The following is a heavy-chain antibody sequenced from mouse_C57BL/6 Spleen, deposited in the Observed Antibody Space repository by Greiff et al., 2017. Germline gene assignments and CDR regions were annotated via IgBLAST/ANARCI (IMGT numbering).Heavy chain of an antibody. V-gene: IGHV1-26*01. CDR3: ARTTTVVAYYYAMDY. CDR2: INPNNGGT. Sequence: EVKLQQSGPELVKPGASVKISCKASGYTFTDYYMNWVKQSHGKSLEWIGDINPNNGGTSYNQKFKGKATLTVDKSSSTAYMELRSLTSEDSAVYYCARTTTVVAYYYAMDYWGQGTSVTVSS. D-gene: IGHD1-1*01. J-gene: IGHJ4*01. CDR1: GYTFTDYY.